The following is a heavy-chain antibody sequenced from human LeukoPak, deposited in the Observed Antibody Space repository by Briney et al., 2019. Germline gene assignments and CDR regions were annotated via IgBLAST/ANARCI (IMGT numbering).Heavy chain of an antibody. CDR2: ISPADSDT. D-gene: IGHD6-19*01. Sequence: GESLKISGQVSGYNFATYWIGWVRQMPGKGLEWMEIISPADSDTSNSPSFQGHVTISADKSSNTAYLQWSSLRASDTAIYYCARQAALAGPGIDYWGQGTLVIVSS. CDR1: GYNFATYW. V-gene: IGHV5-51*01. J-gene: IGHJ4*02. CDR3: ARQAALAGPGIDY.